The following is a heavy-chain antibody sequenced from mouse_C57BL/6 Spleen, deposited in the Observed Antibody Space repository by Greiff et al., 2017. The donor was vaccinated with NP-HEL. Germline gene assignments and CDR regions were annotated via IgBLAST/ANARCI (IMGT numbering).Heavy chain of an antibody. J-gene: IGHJ2*01. CDR1: GFNIKDDY. V-gene: IGHV14-4*01. D-gene: IGHD2-4*01. CDR2: IDPENGDT. Sequence: EVKLQESGAELVRPGASVKLSCTASGFNIKDDYMHWVKQRPEQGLEWIGWIDPENGDTEYASKFQGKATITADTSSNTAYLQLSSLTSEDTAVYYCANYDDGNYWGQGTTLTVSS. CDR3: ANYDDGNY.